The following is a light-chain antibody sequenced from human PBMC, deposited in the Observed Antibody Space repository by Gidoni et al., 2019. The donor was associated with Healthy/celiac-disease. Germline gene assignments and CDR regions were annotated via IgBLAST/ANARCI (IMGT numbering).Light chain of an antibody. CDR2: GNS. CDR3: QSYDSSLSGSV. J-gene: IGLJ3*02. Sequence: QSVLTQPPSVSGAPGQRVTISCTGSSSNIGAGYDVHWYQQLPGTAPKLLISGNSNRPSGVPYRFSGSKSGTSASLAITGLQAEDEADYYCQSYDSSLSGSVFGGGTKLTV. V-gene: IGLV1-40*01. CDR1: SSNIGAGYD.